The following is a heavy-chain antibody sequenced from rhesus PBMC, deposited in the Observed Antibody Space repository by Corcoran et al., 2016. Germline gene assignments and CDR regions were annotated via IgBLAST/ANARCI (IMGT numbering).Heavy chain of an antibody. V-gene: IGHV4S19*01. CDR2: ISGSSGST. CDR3: ARDFLSAGTLGV. Sequence: QVQLQESGPGLVKPSETLSLTCAVYGGSISRSNWWSWIRQPPGKGLEWIGYISGSSGSTYYNPSLKSRVTISKDTSKNQFSLKLSSVTAADTAVYYCARDFLSAGTLGVWGRGVLVTVSS. CDR1: GGSISRSNW. D-gene: IGHD1-1*01. J-gene: IGHJ5-2*02.